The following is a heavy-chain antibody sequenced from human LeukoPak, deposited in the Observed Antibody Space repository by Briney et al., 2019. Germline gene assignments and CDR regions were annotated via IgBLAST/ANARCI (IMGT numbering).Heavy chain of an antibody. CDR1: GYTFTSYA. J-gene: IGHJ4*02. Sequence: ASVKVSCKASGYTFTSYAMNWVRQAPGQGLEWMGWINTNTGNPTYAQGFTGRCVFSLDTSVSTAYLQICSLKAEDSAVYYCAREEQWLDLAFDHWRRRTLVSVS. CDR3: AREEQWLDLAFDH. D-gene: IGHD6-19*01. V-gene: IGHV7-4-1*01. CDR2: INTNTGNP.